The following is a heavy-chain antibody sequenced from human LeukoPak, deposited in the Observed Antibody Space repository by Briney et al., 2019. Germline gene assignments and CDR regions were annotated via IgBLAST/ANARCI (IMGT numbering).Heavy chain of an antibody. D-gene: IGHD6-25*01. CDR1: GFTFSSYT. CDR3: ARFAAGGSYYYYMDV. V-gene: IGHV3-48*01. J-gene: IGHJ6*03. CDR2: IGTSSTTI. Sequence: GGSLRLSCAASGFTFSSYTMNWVRQPPGKGLEWVSNIGTSSTTIYYVDSVKGRFTISRDNAKNSLYLQMNSLRADDTAVYYCARFAAGGSYYYYMDVWGKGTTVTVSS.